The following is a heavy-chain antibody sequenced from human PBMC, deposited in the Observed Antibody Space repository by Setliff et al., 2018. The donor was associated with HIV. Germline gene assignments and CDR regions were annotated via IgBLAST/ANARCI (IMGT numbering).Heavy chain of an antibody. Sequence: GGSLRLSCAASGFTFSTYEMNWVRQAPGKGLEWVANIKPDGSERYYVDSVKGRFTISRDNAKNSLYLQMSSLRAEDTAVYYCARDRIESALNYWGQGTLVTVSS. J-gene: IGHJ4*02. CDR1: GFTFSTYE. D-gene: IGHD3-16*01. CDR2: IKPDGSER. V-gene: IGHV3-7*01. CDR3: ARDRIESALNY.